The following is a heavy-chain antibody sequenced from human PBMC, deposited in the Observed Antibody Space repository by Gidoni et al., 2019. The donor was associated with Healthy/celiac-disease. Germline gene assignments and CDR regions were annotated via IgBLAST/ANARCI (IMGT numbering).Heavy chain of an antibody. J-gene: IGHJ4*02. Sequence: EVQLLESGGGLVQPGGSLRLSCAASGFTFSSYAMSWVRQAPGKGLGWGSAISGSGGSTYYADSVKGRFTISRDNSKNTLYLQMNSLRAEDTAVYYCATSPVDYGDYGENYWGQGTLVTVSS. D-gene: IGHD4-17*01. CDR3: ATSPVDYGDYGENY. CDR2: ISGSGGST. V-gene: IGHV3-23*01. CDR1: GFTFSSYA.